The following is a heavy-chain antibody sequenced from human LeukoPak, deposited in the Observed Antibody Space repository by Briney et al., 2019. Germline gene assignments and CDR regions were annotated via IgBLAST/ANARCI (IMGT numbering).Heavy chain of an antibody. CDR3: ARVRYRLAETYIDY. V-gene: IGHV1-46*01. D-gene: IGHD3-16*01. CDR1: GYIFTSYY. CDR2: INPSGGST. Sequence: ASVKVSCKASGYIFTSYYMHWVRQAPGQGLEWMGIINPSGGSTSYAQKFQGRVTMTRDMSTSTVYMELSSLRSEDTAVHYCARVRYRLAETYIDYWGQGTLVTVSS. J-gene: IGHJ4*02.